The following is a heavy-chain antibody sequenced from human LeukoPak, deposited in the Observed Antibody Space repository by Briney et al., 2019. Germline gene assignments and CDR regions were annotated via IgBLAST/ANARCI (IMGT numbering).Heavy chain of an antibody. CDR2: IYSGGST. Sequence: WVSVIYSGGSTYYADSVKGRFTISRHNSKNTLYLQMNSLRAEDTAVYYCARAVAVTTPFDYWGQGTLVTVSS. V-gene: IGHV3-53*04. J-gene: IGHJ4*02. CDR3: ARAVAVTTPFDY. D-gene: IGHD4-4*01.